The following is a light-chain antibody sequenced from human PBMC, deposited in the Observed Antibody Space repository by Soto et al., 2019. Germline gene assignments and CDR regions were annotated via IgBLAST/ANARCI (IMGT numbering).Light chain of an antibody. CDR2: NVS. CDR1: SSDVGGYNY. V-gene: IGLV2-14*01. CDR3: TSSTSGSLYV. J-gene: IGLJ1*01. Sequence: QSALTQAASVSGSPGQSITISCTGTSSDVGGYNYVSWYQQFPGKVPKLLIYNVSNRPSGVSNRFSGSKSGNTASLTISGLQAEDEADYFCTSSTSGSLYVFXTGTKVTVL.